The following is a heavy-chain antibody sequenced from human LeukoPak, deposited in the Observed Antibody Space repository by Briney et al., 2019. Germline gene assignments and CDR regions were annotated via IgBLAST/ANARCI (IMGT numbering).Heavy chain of an antibody. J-gene: IGHJ6*03. V-gene: IGHV3-30*02. D-gene: IGHD1-1*01. CDR3: AKQGPGTTGTTTLYCYYYYMDV. CDR2: IRYDGSNK. Sequence: GGSLRLSCAASGFTFSSYGMHWVRQAPGKGLEWVAFIRYDGSNKYYADSVKGRFTISRDNSRNTLYLQMNSLRAEDTAVYYCAKQGPGTTGTTTLYCYYYYMDVWGKGTTVTISS. CDR1: GFTFSSYG.